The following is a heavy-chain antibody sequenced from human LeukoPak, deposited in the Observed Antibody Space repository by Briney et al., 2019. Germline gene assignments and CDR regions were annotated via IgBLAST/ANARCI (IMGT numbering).Heavy chain of an antibody. CDR1: GYTFTNYW. D-gene: IGHD6-6*01. CDR2: VYPGDPDT. Sequence: GESLKISCKGSGYTFTNYWIGWVRQMPGKGLDWMGIVYPGDPDTRYTPSFQGQVTISADKSITTAYLQWRSLKASDTAMYYCVRHSVAGGSSGLSSWVNWGQGTLVTVSS. J-gene: IGHJ4*02. CDR3: VRHSVAGGSSGLSSWVN. V-gene: IGHV5-51*01.